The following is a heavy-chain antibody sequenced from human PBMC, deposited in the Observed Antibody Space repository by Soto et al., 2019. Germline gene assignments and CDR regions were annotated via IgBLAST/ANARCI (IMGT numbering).Heavy chain of an antibody. D-gene: IGHD3-3*02. J-gene: IGHJ3*02. V-gene: IGHV1-3*01. Sequence: ASAKVSCKAAADTFSADTMNWVRRAPGQSLQWMGWINVGSGNTRYSQNFQGRVSITRDTSASTVYMELTGLKAEDTAMYYCARDTETLGPRANDALDIWGQGTMVTVSS. CDR1: ADTFSADT. CDR3: ARDTETLGPRANDALDI. CDR2: INVGSGNT.